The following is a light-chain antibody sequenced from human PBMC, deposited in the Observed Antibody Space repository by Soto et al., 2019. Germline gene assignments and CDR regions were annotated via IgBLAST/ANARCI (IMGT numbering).Light chain of an antibody. CDR3: SSYKSSSPPFVV. CDR1: SSDVGGYNY. Sequence: QSALTQPASVSGSPGQSITISCTGTSSDVGGYNYVSWYQQHPGKAPKLMIYDVSNRPSGVSNRFSGSKSGNTASLTISGLQAEDEADYYCSSYKSSSPPFVVFGGGTKVTVL. CDR2: DVS. V-gene: IGLV2-14*01. J-gene: IGLJ2*01.